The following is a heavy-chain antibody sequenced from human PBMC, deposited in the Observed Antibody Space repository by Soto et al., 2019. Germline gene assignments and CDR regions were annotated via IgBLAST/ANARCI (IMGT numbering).Heavy chain of an antibody. CDR1: GRSISSSGYY. J-gene: IGHJ4*02. CDR2: VYSSGNT. Sequence: QLQLQESGPGLVKPSETLSLTCTVSGRSISSSGYYWGWIRQPPGKGLEWIGNVYSSGNTYYNPSLMSRVTISVDPSKNQFSLRLRSVTAADTALYFCASPKEGYYYDTWGQGTLVTVSS. CDR3: ASPKEGYYYDT. D-gene: IGHD3-22*01. V-gene: IGHV4-39*01.